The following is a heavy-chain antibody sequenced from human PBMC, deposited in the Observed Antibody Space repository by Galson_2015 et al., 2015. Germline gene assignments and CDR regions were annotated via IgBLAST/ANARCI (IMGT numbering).Heavy chain of an antibody. D-gene: IGHD3-16*01. CDR3: ARVRGADPLGFDY. CDR1: GYSFTDYW. Sequence: QSGAEVKKPGESLKISCKGSGYSFTDYWIGWVRQMPGKGLEWMGIIDPGHSDARYSPSFHDQVTISADKSISTASVQWSSLKASDTAMYYCARVRGADPLGFDYWGQGTLVTVSS. J-gene: IGHJ4*02. CDR2: IDPGHSDA. V-gene: IGHV5-51*01.